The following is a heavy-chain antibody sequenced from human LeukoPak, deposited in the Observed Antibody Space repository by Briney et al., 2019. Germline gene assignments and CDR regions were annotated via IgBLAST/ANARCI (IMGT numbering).Heavy chain of an antibody. CDR1: GGSISSYY. D-gene: IGHD6-13*01. V-gene: IGHV4-4*09. J-gene: IGHJ4*02. CDR3: ARHWGSSSHFDY. CDR2: IYTSGST. Sequence: SETLSLTCTVSGGSISSYYWSWIRQPPGKGLEWIGYIYTSGSTNYNPSLKSRVTISVDTSKNQFSLKLSSVTAADTAVYYCARHWGSSSHFDYWGQGTLVTASS.